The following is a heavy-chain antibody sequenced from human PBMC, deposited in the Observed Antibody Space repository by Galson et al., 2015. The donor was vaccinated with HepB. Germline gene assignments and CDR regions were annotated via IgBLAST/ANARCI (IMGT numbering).Heavy chain of an antibody. CDR2: FDPEDGET. CDR1: GYTLTELS. Sequence: SVKVSCKVSGYTLTELSMHWVRQAPGKGLEWMGGFDPEDGETIYAQKFQGRVTMTEDTSTDTAYMELSSLRSEDTAVYYCATLIAARQVPNTPPYYYYYMDVWGKGTTVTVSS. D-gene: IGHD6-6*01. V-gene: IGHV1-24*01. J-gene: IGHJ6*03. CDR3: ATLIAARQVPNTPPYYYYYMDV.